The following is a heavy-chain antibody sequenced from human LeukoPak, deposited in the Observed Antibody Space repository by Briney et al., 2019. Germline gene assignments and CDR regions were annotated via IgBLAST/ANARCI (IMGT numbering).Heavy chain of an antibody. D-gene: IGHD2-2*01. CDR1: GGTFSSYA. Sequence: ASVKVSCKASGGTFSSYAISWVRQAPGQGLEWMGGIIPIFGTANYAQKFQGRVTMTRDTSISTAYMELSRLRSDDTAVYYCARVKSSSCLGYWGQGTLVTVSS. CDR3: ARVKSSSCLGY. J-gene: IGHJ4*02. V-gene: IGHV1-69*05. CDR2: IIPIFGTA.